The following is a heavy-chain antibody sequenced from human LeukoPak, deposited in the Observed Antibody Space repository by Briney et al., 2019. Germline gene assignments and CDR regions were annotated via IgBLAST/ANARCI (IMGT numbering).Heavy chain of an antibody. CDR3: AREPHHGYKLPAFDY. CDR2: ISSGGST. Sequence: GGSLTLSCAASGFTVSSNYMSWARQAPGEGLEWVSVISSGGSTYYAASVKGRFTISRDNSKNTLYLQMNSLRAEDTAVYYCAREPHHGYKLPAFDYWGQGTLVTVSS. CDR1: GFTVSSNY. J-gene: IGHJ4*02. D-gene: IGHD5-24*01. V-gene: IGHV3-66*01.